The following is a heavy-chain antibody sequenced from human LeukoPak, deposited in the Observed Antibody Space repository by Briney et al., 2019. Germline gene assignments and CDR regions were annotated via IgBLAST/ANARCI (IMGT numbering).Heavy chain of an antibody. CDR3: ARDPLKRAFDI. V-gene: IGHV3-21*01. Sequence: PGGSLRLSCAASGFTFSSYSMNWVRQAPGKGLEWVSFISSPSSYIYYADSVKGRFTISRDNAKNSLYMQMNSLRAENTAVYYCARDPLKRAFDIWGQGTMVTVSS. CDR2: ISSPSSYI. CDR1: GFTFSSYS. J-gene: IGHJ3*02.